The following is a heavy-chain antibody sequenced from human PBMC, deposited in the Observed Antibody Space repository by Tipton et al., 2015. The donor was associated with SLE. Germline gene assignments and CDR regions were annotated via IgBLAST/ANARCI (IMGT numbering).Heavy chain of an antibody. Sequence: SLRLSCAASGFTVSSNYMSWVRQAPGKGLEWVSVIYSGGSTYYADSVKGRFTISRDNSKNTLYLQMNSLRAEDTAVYYCARDLSAITMVRVDDAFDIWGQGTMVTVSS. J-gene: IGHJ3*02. CDR3: ARDLSAITMVRVDDAFDI. V-gene: IGHV3-53*01. CDR2: IYSGGST. D-gene: IGHD3-10*01. CDR1: GFTVSSNY.